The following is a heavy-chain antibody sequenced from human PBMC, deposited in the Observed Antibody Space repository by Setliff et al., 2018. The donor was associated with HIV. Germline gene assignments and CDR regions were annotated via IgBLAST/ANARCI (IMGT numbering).Heavy chain of an antibody. CDR2: IYHSGST. V-gene: IGHV4-38-2*01. Sequence: SLTCAVSGYSISCGYYWGWIRQPPGKGLEWIGSIYHSGSTYYNPSLKSRVTISVDTSKNQFSLKLSSVTAADTAVYYCAGHSSAAANDAFDIWGQGTMVTVSS. D-gene: IGHD6-13*01. J-gene: IGHJ3*02. CDR1: GYSISCGYY. CDR3: AGHSSAAANDAFDI.